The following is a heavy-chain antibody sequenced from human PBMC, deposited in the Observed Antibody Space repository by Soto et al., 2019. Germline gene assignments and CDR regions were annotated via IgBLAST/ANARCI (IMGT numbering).Heavy chain of an antibody. J-gene: IGHJ4*02. V-gene: IGHV4-34*01. CDR1: GGSFSGYY. D-gene: IGHD3-10*01. CDR3: ARLHGYRSPIIFRGGHQLLYYFDY. Sequence: SETLSLTCAVYGGSFSGYYWSWIRQPPGKGLEWIGEINHSGSTNYNPSLKSRVTISVDTSKNQFSLKLSSVTAADTAVYYCARLHGYRSPIIFRGGHQLLYYFDYWGQGTLVTVSS. CDR2: INHSGST.